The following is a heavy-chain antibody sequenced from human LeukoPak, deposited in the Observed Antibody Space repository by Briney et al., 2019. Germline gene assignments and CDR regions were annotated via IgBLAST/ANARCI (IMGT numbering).Heavy chain of an antibody. Sequence: GGSLRLSCAASGFTFSSYSMNWVRQAPGKGLEWVSSISSSSSYIYYADSVKGRFTISRDNAKNSLYLQMNSLRAEDTAVYYRARDVEPYSSGVGGGNWFDPWGQGTLVTVSS. CDR2: ISSSSSYI. J-gene: IGHJ5*02. D-gene: IGHD6-19*01. V-gene: IGHV3-21*01. CDR1: GFTFSSYS. CDR3: ARDVEPYSSGVGGGNWFDP.